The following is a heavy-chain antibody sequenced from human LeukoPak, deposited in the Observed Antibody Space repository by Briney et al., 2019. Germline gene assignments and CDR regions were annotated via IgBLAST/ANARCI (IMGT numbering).Heavy chain of an antibody. D-gene: IGHD4-11*01. CDR2: ITSSGDTT. J-gene: IGHJ4*02. CDR3: ADSNYWYPVDY. V-gene: IGHV3-23*01. Sequence: GGSLRLSCAASGFTFSTYAMRWVRQAPGKGLEWVSSITSSGDTTYYADSVKGRFTISRDNSMNTLYLQMNSLRAEDTALYYCADSNYWYPVDYWGQGTLVTVSS. CDR1: GFTFSTYA.